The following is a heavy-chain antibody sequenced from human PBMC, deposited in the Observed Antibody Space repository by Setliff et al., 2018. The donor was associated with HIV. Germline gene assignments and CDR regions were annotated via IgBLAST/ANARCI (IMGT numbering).Heavy chain of an antibody. J-gene: IGHJ4*02. V-gene: IGHV4-31*03. CDR1: GGSISSGGYY. Sequence: SETLSLTCTVSGGSISSGGYYWSWTRQHPGKGLEWIGYIYYSGSTYYNPSLKSRVTISVDTSKNQFSLKLSSVTAADTAVYYCARVLGDDILTEYYFDYWGQGTLVTVSS. CDR2: IYYSGST. CDR3: ARVLGDDILTEYYFDY. D-gene: IGHD3-9*01.